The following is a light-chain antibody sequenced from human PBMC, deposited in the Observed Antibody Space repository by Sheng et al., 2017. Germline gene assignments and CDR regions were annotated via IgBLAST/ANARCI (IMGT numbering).Light chain of an antibody. CDR3: QQYGTSLT. V-gene: IGKV3-20*01. CDR1: QSINSY. CDR2: GAS. J-gene: IGKJ4*01. Sequence: EVVLTQSPATLSLSPGERATLSCRASQSINSYLGWYQQKPGQAPRLLIYGASSRATGIPDRFSGSGSGTDFTLTISRLEPEDFAVYYCQQYGTSLTFGGGTKVEI.